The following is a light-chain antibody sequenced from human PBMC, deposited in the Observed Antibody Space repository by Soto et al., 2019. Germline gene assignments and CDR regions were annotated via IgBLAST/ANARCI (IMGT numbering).Light chain of an antibody. CDR3: QQYMSSVT. CDR1: QSVASTF. Sequence: EVVLTQSPGSLSLSPGQRATLSCRASQSVASTFFAWYQKKPGQAPRLLLYGASKRATGIPYRFSGSGSGKDFTLIISRLEPEDFAVYYCQQYMSSVTFGQGTKVEIK. J-gene: IGKJ1*01. V-gene: IGKV3-20*01. CDR2: GAS.